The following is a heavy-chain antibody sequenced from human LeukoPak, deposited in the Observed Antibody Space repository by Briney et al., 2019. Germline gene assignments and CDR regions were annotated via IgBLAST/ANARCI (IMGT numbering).Heavy chain of an antibody. V-gene: IGHV3-74*01. D-gene: IGHD6-6*01. Sequence: GGSLRLSCAASGFTFSSTWMNWVRQGPGKGLEWVSRITSDGSSTIYADSVKGRFTISRDNAKSTVYLQMNSLRAEDTAVFYCARDTPSSLAARTIDYWGQGTLVTVSS. CDR1: GFTFSSTW. CDR2: ITSDGSST. CDR3: ARDTPSSLAARTIDY. J-gene: IGHJ4*02.